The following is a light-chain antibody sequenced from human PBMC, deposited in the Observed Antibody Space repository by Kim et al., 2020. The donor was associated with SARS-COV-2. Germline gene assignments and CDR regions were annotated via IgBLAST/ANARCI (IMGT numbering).Light chain of an antibody. CDR1: SLRRYY. CDR3: NSRDSNDNVV. Sequence: SSELTQDPAVSVALGQTVRITCQGDSLRRYYATWYQQKPGQAPILVIYGKNNRPTGIPDRVSGSSSGNTASLTITGTQAGDEADYYCNSRDSNDNVVFGGGTKLTVL. V-gene: IGLV3-19*01. J-gene: IGLJ2*01. CDR2: GKN.